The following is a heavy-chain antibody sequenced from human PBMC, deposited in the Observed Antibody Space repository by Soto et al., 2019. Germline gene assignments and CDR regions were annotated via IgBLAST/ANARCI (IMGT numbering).Heavy chain of an antibody. CDR2: INAGNGNT. D-gene: IGHD5-18*01. CDR1: GYTFTSYA. Sequence: QVQLVQSGAEVKKPGASVKVSCKASGYTFTSYAMHWVRQAPGQRLEWMGWINAGNGNTKYSQKFQGRVTITRDTSAXXXYMXXXXXXXXXXXXXXXARGELYSYGYVSDYWGQGXLVTVSS. CDR3: ARGELYSYGYVSDY. V-gene: IGHV1-3*01. J-gene: IGHJ4*02.